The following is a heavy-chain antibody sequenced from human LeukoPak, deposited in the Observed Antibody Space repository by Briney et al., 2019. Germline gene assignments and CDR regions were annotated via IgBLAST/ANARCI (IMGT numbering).Heavy chain of an antibody. Sequence: ASVKVSCKASGYTFSKYGVTWVRQAPGQGLEWRGWISAYKGNTNVAQKFQARVTMTTDTSPSTASMDLKSLRSDDTAVYYCATDLDGGYCSGGSCFHREGAFDIWGQGTMVTVSS. J-gene: IGHJ3*02. V-gene: IGHV1-18*04. CDR1: GYTFSKYG. D-gene: IGHD2-15*01. CDR2: ISAYKGNT. CDR3: ATDLDGGYCSGGSCFHREGAFDI.